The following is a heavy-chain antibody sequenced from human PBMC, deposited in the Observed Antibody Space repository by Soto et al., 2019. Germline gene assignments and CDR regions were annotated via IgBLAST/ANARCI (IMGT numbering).Heavy chain of an antibody. D-gene: IGHD4-17*01. CDR2: IYYSGST. V-gene: IGHV4-39*01. Sequence: SETLSLTCTVSGGSISFSTFYWGWIRQPPGKGLEWIGSIYYSGSTYYNPSLKSRVTVSVDTSKNQFSLNLSSVTAADTAVYFCARHLSYGDHALFYWGQGTLVTVSS. J-gene: IGHJ4*02. CDR1: GGSISFSTFY. CDR3: ARHLSYGDHALFY.